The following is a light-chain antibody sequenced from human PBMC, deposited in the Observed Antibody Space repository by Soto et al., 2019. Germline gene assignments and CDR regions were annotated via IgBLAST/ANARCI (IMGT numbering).Light chain of an antibody. CDR3: AAWDDSLNGLV. Sequence: QSVLTQPPSASGTPGQRVTISCSGSSSNIGSNTVNWYQQLPGTAPKLLIYNNNQRPSGVPDRFSASKSCTSASLAISGLQSEDEADYYCAAWDDSLNGLVFGTGTKVTVL. CDR2: NNN. J-gene: IGLJ1*01. CDR1: SSNIGSNT. V-gene: IGLV1-44*01.